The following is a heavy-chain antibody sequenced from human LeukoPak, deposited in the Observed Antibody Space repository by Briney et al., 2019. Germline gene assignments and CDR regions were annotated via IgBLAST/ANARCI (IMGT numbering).Heavy chain of an antibody. D-gene: IGHD3-10*01. CDR3: ARDLVVRGLRPNWFDP. CDR2: ISAYNGNT. CDR1: GYTFTSYG. V-gene: IGHV1-18*01. Sequence: ASVKASCKASGYTFTSYGIRWVRQAPGQGLEWMGWISAYNGNTNYAQKLQGRVTMTTDTSTSTAYMELRSLRSDDTAVYYCARDLVVRGLRPNWFDPWGQGTLVTVSS. J-gene: IGHJ5*02.